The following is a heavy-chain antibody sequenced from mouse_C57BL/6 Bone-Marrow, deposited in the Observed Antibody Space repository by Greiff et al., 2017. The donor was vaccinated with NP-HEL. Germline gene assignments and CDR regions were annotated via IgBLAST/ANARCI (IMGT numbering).Heavy chain of an antibody. CDR3: ASLAWFAY. Sequence: EVQLQQSGPELVKPGASVKISCKASGYTFTDYYMNWVKQSHGKSLEWIGDINPNNGGTSYNQKFKGKATLPVYKSSSTSSVVLRRLTSEDSAVYYCASLAWFAYWGQGTLVPVSA. J-gene: IGHJ3*01. CDR1: GYTFTDYY. CDR2: INPNNGGT. V-gene: IGHV1-26*01.